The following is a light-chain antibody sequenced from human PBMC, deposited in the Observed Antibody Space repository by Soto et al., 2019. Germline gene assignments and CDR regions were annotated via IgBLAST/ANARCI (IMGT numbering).Light chain of an antibody. CDR3: QQYGSSPYT. J-gene: IGKJ2*01. CDR2: GAS. CDR1: RSVSSIY. V-gene: IGKV3-20*01. Sequence: EIVLTQSPGTLSLSPGERATLSCRASRSVSSIYLAWYQHKPGQAPRLLIYGASSRATGLPDRFRGSGSGTDFTLTISRLEPEDFAVYYCQQYGSSPYTFGQGTKLEIK.